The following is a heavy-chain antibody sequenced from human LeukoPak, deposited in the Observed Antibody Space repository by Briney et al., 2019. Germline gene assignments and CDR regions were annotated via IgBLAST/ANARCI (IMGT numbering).Heavy chain of an antibody. CDR1: GGSISSYH. J-gene: IGHJ4*02. V-gene: IGHV4-59*01. Sequence: SETLSLICTVSGGSISSYHWSWIPQAPRKGPEGIGDNYYSGRPHLHPSLQSRVTISVDTSKNQFSPKVNSVAAADMAVEYWARDKGGGTFDYWGQGTLVTVSS. D-gene: IGHD2-15*01. CDR3: ARDKGGGTFDY. CDR2: NYYSGRP.